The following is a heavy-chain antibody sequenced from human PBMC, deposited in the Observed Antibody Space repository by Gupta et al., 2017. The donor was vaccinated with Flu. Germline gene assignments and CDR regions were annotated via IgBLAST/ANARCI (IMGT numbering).Heavy chain of an antibody. CDR3: AREDHDDILTGSPDY. Sequence: QVQLVESGGGVVQPGRSLKLSWAASGFTFSSYCMHWVRQAPGKGLEWVAVIWYDGSNKYYADSVKGRFTISRDNSKNTLYLQMNSLRAEDTAVYYCAREDHDDILTGSPDYWGQGTLVTVSS. CDR2: IWYDGSNK. CDR1: GFTFSSYC. V-gene: IGHV3-33*01. D-gene: IGHD3-9*01. J-gene: IGHJ4*02.